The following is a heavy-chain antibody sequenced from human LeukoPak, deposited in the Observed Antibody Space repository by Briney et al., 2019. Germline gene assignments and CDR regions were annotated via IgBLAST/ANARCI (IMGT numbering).Heavy chain of an antibody. Sequence: GGSLRLSCAASGFTFSTYAMHWVRQAPGKGLEWVAMIWYNGKNKHYADPMKGRFTISRDNSKNTLDLQMNSLRADDTAVYYCVRDPSNSGWAFDYWGQGTLVTVSS. D-gene: IGHD6-19*01. J-gene: IGHJ4*02. CDR2: IWYNGKNK. V-gene: IGHV3-33*01. CDR3: VRDPSNSGWAFDY. CDR1: GFTFSTYA.